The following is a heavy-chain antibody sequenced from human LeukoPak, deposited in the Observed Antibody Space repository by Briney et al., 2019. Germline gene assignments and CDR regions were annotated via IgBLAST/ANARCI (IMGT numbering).Heavy chain of an antibody. D-gene: IGHD6-13*01. CDR3: AKGYSEYTSSWFDY. CDR2: ISGSGDRDST. CDR1: GFTFSRIA. V-gene: IGHV3-23*01. J-gene: IGHJ4*02. Sequence: PGGSLRLSCAASGFTFSRIAMSWVRQAPGKGLEWVSGISGSGDRDSTYYADSVKGRFTISRDKSKNTVYLEMNSLRAEDTAVYYCAKGYSEYTSSWFDYWGQGTLVTVSS.